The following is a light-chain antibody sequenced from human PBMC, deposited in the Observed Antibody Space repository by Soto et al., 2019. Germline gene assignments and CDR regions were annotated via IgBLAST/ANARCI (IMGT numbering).Light chain of an antibody. CDR3: GTWDSSLSAL. CDR1: SSNIGNNY. CDR2: ENN. Sequence: QSALTQPPSVSAAPGQKVTISCSGSSSNIGNNYVSWYQQLPGTAPKLLIYENNKRPSGIPDRFSGSKSGTSATLGITGHQTGDEADYYCGTWDSSLSALFGGGTQLTVL. J-gene: IGLJ3*02. V-gene: IGLV1-51*02.